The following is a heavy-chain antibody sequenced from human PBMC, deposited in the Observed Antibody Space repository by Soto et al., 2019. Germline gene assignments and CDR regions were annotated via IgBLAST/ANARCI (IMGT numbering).Heavy chain of an antibody. D-gene: IGHD6-13*01. Sequence: SVKVSCKASGGTFSSYRINWVRQAPGEGLEWVGGIVPIRCSADYAQKFRGRVTISADDSARTTYLELSSLKSQDTAVYYCVRDSGAKLSSSWGQGTLVTGSS. J-gene: IGHJ4*02. CDR3: VRDSGAKLSSS. V-gene: IGHV1-69*13. CDR2: IVPIRCSA. CDR1: GGTFSSYR.